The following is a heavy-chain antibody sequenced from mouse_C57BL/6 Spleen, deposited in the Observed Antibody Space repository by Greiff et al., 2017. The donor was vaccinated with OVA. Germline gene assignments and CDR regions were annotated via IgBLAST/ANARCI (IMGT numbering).Heavy chain of an antibody. Sequence: QVQLKESGAELVKPGASVKISCKASGYAFSSYWMNWVKQRPGKGLEWIGQIYPGDGDTNYNGKFKGKATLTADKSSSTAYMQLSSLTSEDSAVYFCARPLSSWFAYWGQGTLVTVSA. J-gene: IGHJ3*01. CDR2: IYPGDGDT. CDR1: GYAFSSYW. D-gene: IGHD1-1*01. CDR3: ARPLSSWFAY. V-gene: IGHV1-80*01.